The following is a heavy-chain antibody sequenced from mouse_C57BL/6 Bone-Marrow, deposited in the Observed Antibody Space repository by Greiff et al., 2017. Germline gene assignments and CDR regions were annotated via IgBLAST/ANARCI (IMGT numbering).Heavy chain of an antibody. V-gene: IGHV6-3*01. J-gene: IGHJ3*01. CDR1: GFTFSNYW. CDR3: TGEDY. Sequence: EVQLVESGGGLVQPGGSMKLSCVASGFTFSNYWMNWVRQSTEKGLEWVAQIRLKSDNYATHYAESVKGRFTISRDDSKSSVYLQMNNLRAEDTGIYYCTGEDYWGQGTLVTVSA. CDR2: IRLKSDNYAT.